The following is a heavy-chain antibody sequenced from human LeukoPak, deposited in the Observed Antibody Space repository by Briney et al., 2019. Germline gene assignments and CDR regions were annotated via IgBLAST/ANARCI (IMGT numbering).Heavy chain of an antibody. D-gene: IGHD4-11*01. CDR2: IYTSGRT. V-gene: IGHV4-4*07. Sequence: PETLSLTCTVSGGALRGYFWTWVRQPAGRGLEWIGLIYTSGRTNYNPSPKSQVTISANDTKNQFSLKLISVTAADTAVYYCARVGGASSTLTTFDVWGQGTVATVSS. CDR1: GGALRGYF. J-gene: IGHJ3*01. CDR3: ARVGGASSTLTTFDV.